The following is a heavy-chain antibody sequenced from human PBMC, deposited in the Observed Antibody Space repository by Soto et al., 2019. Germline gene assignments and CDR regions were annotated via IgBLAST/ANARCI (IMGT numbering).Heavy chain of an antibody. J-gene: IGHJ4*02. V-gene: IGHV3-30-3*01. CDR3: ARDKRDLRFLEWSYYFDY. Sequence: QVQLVESGGGVVQPGRSLRLSCAASGFTFSSCAMHWVRQAPGKGPEWVAVISYDGSNKYYADSVKGRFTISRDNSKNTLYLQMNSLRAEDTAVYYCARDKRDLRFLEWSYYFDYWGQGTLVTVSS. CDR1: GFTFSSCA. CDR2: ISYDGSNK. D-gene: IGHD3-3*01.